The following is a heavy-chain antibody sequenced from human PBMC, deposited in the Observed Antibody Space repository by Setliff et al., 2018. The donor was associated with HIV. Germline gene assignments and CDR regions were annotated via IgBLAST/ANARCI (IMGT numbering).Heavy chain of an antibody. V-gene: IGHV4-59*06. CDR2: IYYSGRT. CDR3: ARGKDPGLYFDN. CDR1: GGSISNFY. Sequence: PSETLSLTCSVSGGSISNFYWSWIRQPPGKGLEWIADIYYSGRTNYNPSLKSRLTVSIDTSKNHLSLKLTSMTAADTAMYFCARGKDPGLYFDNWRQVMLVTVSS. J-gene: IGHJ4*02. D-gene: IGHD2-15*01.